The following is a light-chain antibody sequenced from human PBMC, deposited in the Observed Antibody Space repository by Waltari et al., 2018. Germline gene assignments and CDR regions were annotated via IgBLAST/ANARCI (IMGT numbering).Light chain of an antibody. Sequence: ELVMTQSPATLSASVGERVTVSCRASRSVTSKLAWYQQKPGQTPRLRIYDASARANDVPARFTGSGSGTEFTLIISSLQPEDFAVYYCQHYNNWPPMYTFGQGTDLEIK. CDR1: RSVTSK. CDR2: DAS. CDR3: QHYNNWPPMYT. V-gene: IGKV3-15*01. J-gene: IGKJ2*01.